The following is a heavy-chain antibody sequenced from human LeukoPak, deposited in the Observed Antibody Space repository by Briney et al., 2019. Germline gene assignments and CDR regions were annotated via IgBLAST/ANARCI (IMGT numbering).Heavy chain of an antibody. V-gene: IGHV3-33*01. CDR1: GFTFSSHG. J-gene: IGHJ4*02. CDR3: VRDNAAADGALDY. CDR2: IWYDGSHR. D-gene: IGHD5-24*01. Sequence: GGSLKLSCVASGFTFSSHGMHWVRQAPGKGLEWVAVIWYDGSHRYYPDSVKGRFTISRDNSKNTLFLQMDSLRVDDTAVYYCVRDNAAADGALDYWGQGSLVTVSS.